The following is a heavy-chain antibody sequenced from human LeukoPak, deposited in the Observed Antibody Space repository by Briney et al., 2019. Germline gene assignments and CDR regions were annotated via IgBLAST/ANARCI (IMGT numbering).Heavy chain of an antibody. J-gene: IGHJ4*02. CDR2: IYSGGST. Sequence: GGSLRLSCAASGFTVSSNYMSWVRQAPGKGLEWVSVIYSGGSTYYADSVEGRFTISRDNSKNTLYLQMNSLRAEDTAVYHCARGSYSNYDYWGQGTLVTVSS. CDR1: GFTVSSNY. CDR3: ARGSYSNYDY. V-gene: IGHV3-66*01. D-gene: IGHD4-11*01.